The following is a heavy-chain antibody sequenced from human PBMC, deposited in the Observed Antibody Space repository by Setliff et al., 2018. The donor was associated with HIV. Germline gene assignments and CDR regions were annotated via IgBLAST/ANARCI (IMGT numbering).Heavy chain of an antibody. D-gene: IGHD3-3*02. CDR2: ISSSDNTI. CDR3: AREDPPADSHFWSGRLAD. J-gene: IGHJ4*02. Sequence: GGSLRLSCAASGFTFSGYEMNWVRQAPGKGLEWVSYISSSDNTIHYADSVRGRFTISRDNYKNTLYLQMKSLRAEDTAVYYCAREDPPADSHFWSGRLADWGQGSLVTVSS. V-gene: IGHV3-48*03. CDR1: GFTFSGYE.